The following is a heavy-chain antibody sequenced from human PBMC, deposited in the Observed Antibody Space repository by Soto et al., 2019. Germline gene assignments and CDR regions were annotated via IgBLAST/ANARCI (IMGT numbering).Heavy chain of an antibody. CDR2: IVPMFGTA. Sequence: QERLVQSGAEVRKPGSSVKVSCKVTGGTSTRYAINWVRQAPGQGLEWMGGIVPMFGTAKYAQKFQGRVTITADTSTNIAYMELSSLRSEDTAVYYCNRGSEYDFWSGYFWGQGTLVSVSS. CDR1: GGTSTRYA. CDR3: NRGSEYDFWSGYF. J-gene: IGHJ4*02. D-gene: IGHD3-3*01. V-gene: IGHV1-69*06.